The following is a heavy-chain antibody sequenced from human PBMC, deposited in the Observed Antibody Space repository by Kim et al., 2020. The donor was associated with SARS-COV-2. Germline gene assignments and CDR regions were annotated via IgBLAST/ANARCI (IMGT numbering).Heavy chain of an antibody. D-gene: IGHD6-13*01. J-gene: IGHJ4*02. V-gene: IGHV4-59*08. CDR3: AGHGSVWVGAAGVDY. Sequence: PSLKSRGTISVDRSKNQFSLKLSSVTAADTAVYYCAGHGSVWVGAAGVDYWGQGTLVTVSS.